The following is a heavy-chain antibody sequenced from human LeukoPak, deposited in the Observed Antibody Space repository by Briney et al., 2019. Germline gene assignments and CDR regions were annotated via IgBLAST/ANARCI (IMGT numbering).Heavy chain of an antibody. CDR1: GFTFSSYS. CDR3: ARLNNSAPAFDI. CDR2: ISSSSSYI. V-gene: IGHV3-21*01. D-gene: IGHD2-21*01. J-gene: IGHJ3*02. Sequence: PGGSLRLSCAASGFTFSSYSMNWVRQAPGRGLEWVSSISSSSSYIYYADSVKGRFTISRDNAKNSLYLQMNSLRAEDTAVYYCARLNNSAPAFDIWGQGTMVTVSS.